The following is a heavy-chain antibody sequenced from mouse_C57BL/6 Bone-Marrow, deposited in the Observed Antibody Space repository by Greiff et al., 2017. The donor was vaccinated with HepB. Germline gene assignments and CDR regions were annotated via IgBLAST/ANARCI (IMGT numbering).Heavy chain of an antibody. D-gene: IGHD1-1*01. Sequence: QVQLQQPGAELVRPGTSVKLSCKASGYTFTSYWMHWVKQRPGQGLEWIGVIDPSDSYTNYNQKFKGKATLTVDTSSSTAYMQLSSLTSEDSAVYDCARDGFAYWGQGTLVTVSA. CDR2: IDPSDSYT. V-gene: IGHV1-59*01. CDR3: ARDGFAY. CDR1: GYTFTSYW. J-gene: IGHJ3*01.